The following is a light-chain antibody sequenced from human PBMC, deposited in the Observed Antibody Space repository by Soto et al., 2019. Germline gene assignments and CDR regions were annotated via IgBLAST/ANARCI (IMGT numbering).Light chain of an antibody. J-gene: IGLJ1*01. CDR3: SSYAGCNNLGV. Sequence: QSVLTQPPSASGSPGQSVTISCTGTSSDVGGYNYVSWYQQHPGKAPKLMIYEVSKRPSGVPDRFSGSKSGNTASLTVSGLQAEDEADYDCSSYAGCNNLGVFGTGTKVTVL. V-gene: IGLV2-8*01. CDR1: SSDVGGYNY. CDR2: EVS.